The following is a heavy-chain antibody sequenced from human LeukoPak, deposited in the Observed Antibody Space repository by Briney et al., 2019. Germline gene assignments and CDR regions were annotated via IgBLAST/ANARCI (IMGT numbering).Heavy chain of an antibody. D-gene: IGHD3-16*01. J-gene: IGHJ6*03. Sequence: SETLSLTCSVSGVSISSYYWSWIRQPAGKGLEWIGRIYSSGSTNYNPSLKSRVTMSVDTSKNQFSLKLSSVTAADTAVYYCARLGDDSNYYYYMDVWGKGTTVTVSS. CDR1: GVSISSYY. CDR2: IYSSGST. CDR3: ARLGDDSNYYYYMDV. V-gene: IGHV4-4*07.